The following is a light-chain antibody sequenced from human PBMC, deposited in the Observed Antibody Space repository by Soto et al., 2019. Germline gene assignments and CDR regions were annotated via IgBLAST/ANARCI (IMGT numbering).Light chain of an antibody. CDR1: RSISTN. V-gene: IGKV3-15*01. CDR2: SAS. Sequence: EIVMTQSPATLSVSPGERATLSCRASRSISTNLAWYQQKPGQAPRLLLFSASTRATGIPARFSGSGSGTEFTLTISSLQSEDCAVYYCQQYDNWTFGQGTKVEIK. J-gene: IGKJ1*01. CDR3: QQYDNWT.